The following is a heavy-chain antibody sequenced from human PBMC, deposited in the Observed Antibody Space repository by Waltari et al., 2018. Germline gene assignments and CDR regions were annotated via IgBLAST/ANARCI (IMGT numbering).Heavy chain of an antibody. CDR3: AKDINRYSSGWSNAFDI. CDR2: ISGDGGST. V-gene: IGHV3-43*01. J-gene: IGHJ3*02. Sequence: EVQLVESGGVVVQPGGSLRLSCAASGFTFDDYTMHWVSQAQGKGLWWVFLISGDGGSTYDADSVKVRFTISRDNSKNSLYLQMNSLRTEDTALYYCAKDINRYSSGWSNAFDIWGQGTMVTVSS. D-gene: IGHD6-19*01. CDR1: GFTFDDYT.